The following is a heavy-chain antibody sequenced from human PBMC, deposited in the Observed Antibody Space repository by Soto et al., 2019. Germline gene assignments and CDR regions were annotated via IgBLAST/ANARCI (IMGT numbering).Heavy chain of an antibody. Sequence: QVQLVQSGAEVKKPGSSVKVSCKASGGTFSSYAISWVRQAPGQGLEWMGGIIPIFGTANYAQKFQGRVTITADESTSTAYMELSSLRSEDTAVYYCASSYYYDSSGYYELYWYFDLWGRGTLVTVSS. CDR3: ASSYYYDSSGYYELYWYFDL. D-gene: IGHD3-22*01. CDR2: IIPIFGTA. V-gene: IGHV1-69*01. CDR1: GGTFSSYA. J-gene: IGHJ2*01.